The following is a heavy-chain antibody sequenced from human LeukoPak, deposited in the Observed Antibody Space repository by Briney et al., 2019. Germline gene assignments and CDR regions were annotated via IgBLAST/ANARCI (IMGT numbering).Heavy chain of an antibody. V-gene: IGHV3-23*01. D-gene: IGHD7-27*01. CDR3: AKMAPNWLYYFDY. CDR1: GCTFSSYA. Sequence: PGGSLRLSCAASGCTFSSYAMSWVRQAPGKGLEWVAAINVSGGTTYYAHSVKGRFTISRDHSKNTLYLQMNSLRAEDTAVYYCAKMAPNWLYYFDYWGQGTLVTVSS. CDR2: INVSGGTT. J-gene: IGHJ4*02.